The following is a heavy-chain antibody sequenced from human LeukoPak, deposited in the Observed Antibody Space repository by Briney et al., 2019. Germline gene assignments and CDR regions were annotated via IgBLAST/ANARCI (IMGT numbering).Heavy chain of an antibody. J-gene: IGHJ4*02. D-gene: IGHD3-22*01. Sequence: GGALRLSCASSVFTFSSYSMNWVRQAPGKGLEWVSSISSSSSYIHYADSVKGRFTISRDNPKNSLYLQMNSLSAEDTAVYYCASETHYYDSSVGGYWGQGTLVTVSS. CDR3: ASETHYYDSSVGGY. V-gene: IGHV3-21*01. CDR1: VFTFSSYS. CDR2: ISSSSSYI.